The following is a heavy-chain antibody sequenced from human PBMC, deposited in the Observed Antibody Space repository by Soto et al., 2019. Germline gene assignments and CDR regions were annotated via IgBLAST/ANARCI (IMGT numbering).Heavy chain of an antibody. CDR1: GYIFVNYG. CDR3: VVVDNYVTPTPQDV. V-gene: IGHV1-18*01. D-gene: IGHD2-21*01. J-gene: IGHJ6*02. CDR2: ISPYTGNT. Sequence: QVQLVQSGDEVKKPGASVKVSCKASGYIFVNYGIAWVRQAPGQGLEWMGWISPYTGNTHSATKIQGRLTMTTDTTTSTAYMDLGSLTSDDTAVYYRVVVDNYVTPTPQDVWGQGTTVTVSS.